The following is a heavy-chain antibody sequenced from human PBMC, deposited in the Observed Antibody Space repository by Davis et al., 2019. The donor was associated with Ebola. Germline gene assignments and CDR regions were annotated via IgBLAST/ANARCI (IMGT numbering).Heavy chain of an antibody. Sequence: MPGGSLRLSCTVSGGSISSYYWSWIRQPPGKGLEWIGYIYYSGSTNYNPSLKSRVTISVDTSKNQFSLKLSSVTAADTAVYYCARAPTTVTTCWFDPWGQGTLVTVSS. V-gene: IGHV4-59*12. D-gene: IGHD4-17*01. CDR1: GGSISSYY. CDR3: ARAPTTVTTCWFDP. CDR2: IYYSGST. J-gene: IGHJ5*02.